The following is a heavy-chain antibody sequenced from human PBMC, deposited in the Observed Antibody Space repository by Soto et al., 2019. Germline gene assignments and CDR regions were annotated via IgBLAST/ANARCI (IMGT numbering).Heavy chain of an antibody. D-gene: IGHD3-10*01. CDR3: ARGIRNYYGSDY. J-gene: IGHJ4*02. CDR2: IYTDGSRT. Sequence: GGSLRLSCEASGFTFSSYWMHWVRQSPGKGLEWVSRIYTDGSRTSHADSVKGRFTISRDNARDTLYLQVSSLRAEDTAVYFCARGIRNYYGSDYWGQGTLVTVSS. CDR1: GFTFSSYW. V-gene: IGHV3-74*01.